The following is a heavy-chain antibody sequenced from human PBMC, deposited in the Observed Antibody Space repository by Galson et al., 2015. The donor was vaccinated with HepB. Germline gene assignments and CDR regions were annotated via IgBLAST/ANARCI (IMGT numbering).Heavy chain of an antibody. CDR3: TRTHPLTYYYDSGVDAFDI. D-gene: IGHD3-22*01. V-gene: IGHV3-49*04. CDR2: IRSKAYGGTT. CDR1: GFTFGDYA. Sequence: SLRLSCAASGFTFGDYAMSWVRQAPGKGLEWVGFIRSKAYGGTTEYAASVKGRFTISRDDSKSIAYLQMNSLKTEDTAVYYCTRTHPLTYYYDSGVDAFDIWGQGTMVTVSS. J-gene: IGHJ3*02.